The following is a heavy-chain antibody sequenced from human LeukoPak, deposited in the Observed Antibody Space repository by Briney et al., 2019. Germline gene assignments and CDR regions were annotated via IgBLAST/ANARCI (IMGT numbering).Heavy chain of an antibody. CDR3: ARGGASSGWYGY. Sequence: GGSLRFSCVGSGFSFKHYAFNWVRQAPGKGLEWVSALSGDGGTTYYTNSVKGRFTISRDNSKNTLYLQMNSLRAEDTAVYYCARGGASSGWYGYWGQGTLVTVSS. D-gene: IGHD6-19*01. CDR1: GFSFKHYA. V-gene: IGHV3-23*01. J-gene: IGHJ4*02. CDR2: LSGDGGTT.